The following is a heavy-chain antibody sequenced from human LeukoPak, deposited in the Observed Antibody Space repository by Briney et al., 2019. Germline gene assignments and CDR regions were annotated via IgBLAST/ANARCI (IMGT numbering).Heavy chain of an antibody. Sequence: ASVKVSCKASGYTFTSYGISWVRQAPGQGLEWMGGIIPIFGTANYAQKFQGRVTITADESTSTAYMELSSLRSKDTAVYYCARASITYYYDSSGWYYFDYWGQGTLVTVSS. D-gene: IGHD3-22*01. CDR2: IIPIFGTA. V-gene: IGHV1-69*13. CDR3: ARASITYYYDSSGWYYFDY. CDR1: GYTFTSYG. J-gene: IGHJ4*02.